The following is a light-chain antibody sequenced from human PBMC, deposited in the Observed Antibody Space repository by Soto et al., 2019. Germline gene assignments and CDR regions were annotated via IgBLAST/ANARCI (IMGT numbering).Light chain of an antibody. Sequence: QSVLTQPASVSGSPGQSITISCTGTCGDVGSYNLVSWYQQLPGKAPKFIIYAVSKRPSGVSNRFSGSKSGNTASLTISGLQAEDEAHYYCCSYAGTTTHVVFGGGTKLTVL. CDR2: AVS. V-gene: IGLV2-23*02. CDR3: CSYAGTTTHVV. CDR1: CGDVGSYNL. J-gene: IGLJ2*01.